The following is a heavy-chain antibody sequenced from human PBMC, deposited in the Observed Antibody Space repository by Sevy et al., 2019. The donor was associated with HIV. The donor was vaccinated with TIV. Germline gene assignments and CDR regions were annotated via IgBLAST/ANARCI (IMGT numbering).Heavy chain of an antibody. CDR3: ASQERVYSGYDSDY. D-gene: IGHD5-12*01. Sequence: GGSLRLSCAASGFTFSSYGMHWVRQAPGKGLEWVAFIRYDGSNKYYADSVKGRFTISRDNSKNTLYLQMNSLRAEDTAVYYCASQERVYSGYDSDYWGQGTLVTVSS. J-gene: IGHJ4*02. CDR2: IRYDGSNK. CDR1: GFTFSSYG. V-gene: IGHV3-30*02.